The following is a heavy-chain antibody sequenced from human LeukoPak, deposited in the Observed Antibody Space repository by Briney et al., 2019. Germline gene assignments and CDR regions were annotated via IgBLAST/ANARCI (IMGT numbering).Heavy chain of an antibody. J-gene: IGHJ5*02. CDR3: ARDPSTAMVFDP. Sequence: GGSLRLSCAASGFTFSSYSMNWVRQAPGKGPEWVSSISSSSSYIYYADSVKGRFTISRDNAKNSLHLQMNSLRAEDTAVYYCARDPSTAMVFDPWGQGTLVTVSS. D-gene: IGHD5-18*01. CDR1: GFTFSSYS. V-gene: IGHV3-21*01. CDR2: ISSSSSYI.